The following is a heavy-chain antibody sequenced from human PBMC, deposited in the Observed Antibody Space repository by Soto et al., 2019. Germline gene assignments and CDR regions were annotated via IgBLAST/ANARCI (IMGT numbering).Heavy chain of an antibody. V-gene: IGHV4-59*08. Sequence: QVQLQESGPGLVKPSETLSLTCTVSGGSISSYDWSWVRQPPGKGLEWIGYIHYSGSTNYNPSLKSRVTISVDTSKNQLSLELSFVTAADTAVYYCAGRDVLYDGSGRNFYRGMDVWGQGSTVAASS. D-gene: IGHD3-22*01. CDR3: AGRDVLYDGSGRNFYRGMDV. J-gene: IGHJ6*02. CDR1: GGSISSYD. CDR2: IHYSGST.